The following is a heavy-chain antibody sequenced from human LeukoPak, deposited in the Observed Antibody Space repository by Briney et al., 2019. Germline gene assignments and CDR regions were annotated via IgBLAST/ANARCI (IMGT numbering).Heavy chain of an antibody. CDR1: GFTFSSYS. V-gene: IGHV3-48*01. Sequence: GGSLRLSCAASGFTFSSYSMNWVRQAPGKGLEWVSYISSSSSTIYYADSVKGRFTISRDNAKNSLYLQMNSLRAEDTAVYYCARGGSSVDYWGQGTLVTVSP. D-gene: IGHD6-6*01. CDR3: ARGGSSVDY. J-gene: IGHJ4*02. CDR2: ISSSSSTI.